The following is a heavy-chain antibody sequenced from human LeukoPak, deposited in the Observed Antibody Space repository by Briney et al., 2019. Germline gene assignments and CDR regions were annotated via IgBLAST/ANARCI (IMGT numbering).Heavy chain of an antibody. J-gene: IGHJ4*02. CDR3: ARGRGRHSSSWYYFDY. CDR1: GGSFSGYY. V-gene: IGHV4-34*01. D-gene: IGHD6-13*01. CDR2: TNHSGST. Sequence: SETLSLTCAVYGGSFSGYYWSWIRQPPGKGLEWVVETNHSGSTNYNPSLKSRVTISVDTSKNQFSLKLSSVTAADTAVYYCARGRGRHSSSWYYFDYWGQGTLVTVSS.